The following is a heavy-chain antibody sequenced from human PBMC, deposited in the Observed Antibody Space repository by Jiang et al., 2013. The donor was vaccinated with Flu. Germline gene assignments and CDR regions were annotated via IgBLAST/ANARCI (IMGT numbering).Heavy chain of an antibody. CDR2: ISAYNGNT. CDR1: GYTFTSYG. Sequence: SGAEVKKPGASVKVSCKASGYTFTSYGISWVRQAPGQGLEWMGWISAYNGNTNYAQKLQGRVTMTTDTSTSTAYMELRSLRSDDTAVYYCARTITMIVVVTTGLDAFDIWGQGTMVTVSS. CDR3: ARTITMIVVVTTGLDAFDI. J-gene: IGHJ3*02. V-gene: IGHV1-18*04. D-gene: IGHD3-22*01.